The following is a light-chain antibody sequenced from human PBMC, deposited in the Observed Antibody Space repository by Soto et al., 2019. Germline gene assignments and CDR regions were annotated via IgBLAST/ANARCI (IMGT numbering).Light chain of an antibody. V-gene: IGKV3-20*01. CDR2: GAS. J-gene: IGKJ4*01. Sequence: ENVLTQSPGTLSLSPGERATLSCRASQSISSSYLAWYQHKPGHPPRLLIYGASNGATAIPDRFSGSGSGTEFTLSISRLEPEDFAVYYCQQYSGSPPLTFGGGTKVEIK. CDR1: QSISSSY. CDR3: QQYSGSPPLT.